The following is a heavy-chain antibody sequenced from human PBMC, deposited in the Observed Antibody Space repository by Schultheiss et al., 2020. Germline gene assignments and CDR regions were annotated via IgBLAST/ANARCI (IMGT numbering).Heavy chain of an antibody. Sequence: SGPTLVKPIQTLTLTCTFSGFSLSTSGVGVGWIRQPPGKALEWLALIYWDDDKRYSTSLKTRLTISKDTSKNQVVLTMTNMDPVDTGTYYCARSRFHADSKACDMWGRGQMGTVAS. V-gene: IGHV2-5*02. CDR2: IYWDDDK. CDR1: GFSLSTSGVG. D-gene: IGHD3-3*01. J-gene: IGHJ3*02. CDR3: ARSRFHADSKACDM.